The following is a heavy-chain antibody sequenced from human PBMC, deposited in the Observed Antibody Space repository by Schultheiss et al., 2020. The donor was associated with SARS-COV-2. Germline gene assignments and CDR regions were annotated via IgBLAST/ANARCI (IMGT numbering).Heavy chain of an antibody. CDR2: INHSGST. CDR3: ARGGCSGGSCYYSDWFDP. V-gene: IGHV4-34*01. J-gene: IGHJ5*02. CDR1: GGSFSGYY. D-gene: IGHD2-15*01. Sequence: SETLSLTCAVYGGSFSGYYWSWIRQPPGKGLEWIGEINHSGSTNYKPSLKSRVTISVDTSKNQFSLKLSSVTAADTAVYYCARGGCSGGSCYYSDWFDPWVQGTLVTVSS.